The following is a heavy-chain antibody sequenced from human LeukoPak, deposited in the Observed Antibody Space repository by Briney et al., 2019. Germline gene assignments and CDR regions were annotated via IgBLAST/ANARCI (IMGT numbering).Heavy chain of an antibody. D-gene: IGHD6-19*01. CDR3: AREYGSGWLGQFAFDY. CDR2: IIPIFGTA. Sequence: GASVKVSCKASGYTFTSYGISWVRQAPGQGLEWMGGIIPIFGTANYAQKFQGRVTITADESTSTAYMELSSLRSEDTAVYYCAREYGSGWLGQFAFDYWGQGTLVTVSS. CDR1: GYTFTSYG. V-gene: IGHV1-69*13. J-gene: IGHJ4*02.